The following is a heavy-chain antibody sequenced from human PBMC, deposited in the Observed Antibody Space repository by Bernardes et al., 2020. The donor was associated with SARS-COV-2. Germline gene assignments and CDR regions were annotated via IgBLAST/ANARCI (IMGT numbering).Heavy chain of an antibody. CDR3: AKGSGSYYYFDY. D-gene: IGHD1-26*01. V-gene: IGHV3-23*01. CDR2: ISGSGDAT. CDR1: GFTFSTYV. Sequence: GGSLRLSCVASGFTFSTYVMRWVRQGPGKGLEWVSSISGSGDATYYADSVKGRFTISKDNSKNTLYLQMNSLRAEDTAIYYCAKGSGSYYYFDYWGQGTLVTVS. J-gene: IGHJ4*02.